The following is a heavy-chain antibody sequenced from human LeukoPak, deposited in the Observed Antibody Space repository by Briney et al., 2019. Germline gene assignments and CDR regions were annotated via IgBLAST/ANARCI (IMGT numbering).Heavy chain of an antibody. CDR1: GFTFSSYG. Sequence: GGSLRLSCAVFGFTFSSYGMHWVRQAPGKGLEWVTFIRHDGSNKYYVDSVKGRFTISRDNSKNTLYPQMNSLKTEDTAVYYCAKQVSGFLEWSSDYYYMDVWGKGTTVTASS. CDR3: AKQVSGFLEWSSDYYYMDV. D-gene: IGHD3-3*01. V-gene: IGHV3-30*02. J-gene: IGHJ6*03. CDR2: IRHDGSNK.